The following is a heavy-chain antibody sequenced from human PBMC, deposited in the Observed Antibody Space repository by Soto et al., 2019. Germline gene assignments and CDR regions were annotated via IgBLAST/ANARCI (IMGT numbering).Heavy chain of an antibody. CDR3: ARSYRRYCSGGSCYSYYYYYMDV. CDR2: INHSGST. V-gene: IGHV4-34*01. D-gene: IGHD2-15*01. J-gene: IGHJ6*03. Sequence: SETLSLTCAVYGGSFSLYYWNWIRQSPGQGLEWIGEINHSGSTNYNPSLKSRVTISGDTSKNQFSLKLSSVTAADTAVYYCARSYRRYCSGGSCYSYYYYYMDVWGKGTTVTVSS. CDR1: GGSFSLYY.